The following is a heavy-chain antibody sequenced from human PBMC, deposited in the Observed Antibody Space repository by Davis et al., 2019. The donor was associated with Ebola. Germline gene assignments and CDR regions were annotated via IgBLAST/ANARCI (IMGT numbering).Heavy chain of an antibody. D-gene: IGHD2-15*01. Sequence: ASVKVSCKASGYTFTSYDINWVRQATGQGLEWMGWMNPNSGNTGYAQKFQGRVTMTRNTSISTAYMELRSLRSDDTAVYYCARGYCSGGSCYRGGYYYYYYGMDVWGQGTTVTVSS. CDR3: ARGYCSGGSCYRGGYYYYYYGMDV. CDR1: GYTFTSYD. CDR2: MNPNSGNT. J-gene: IGHJ6*02. V-gene: IGHV1-8*01.